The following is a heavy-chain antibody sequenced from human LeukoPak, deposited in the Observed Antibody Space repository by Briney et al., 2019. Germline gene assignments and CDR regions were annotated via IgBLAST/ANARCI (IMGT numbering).Heavy chain of an antibody. Sequence: GASVKVSCKVSGYTFTSYGISWVRQAPGQGLEWMGWISAYNGNTNHAQKLQGRVTMTTDTSTSTAYMELRSLRSEDTAVYYCARDLLLWFGELPTFGYWGQGTLVTVSS. J-gene: IGHJ4*02. CDR3: ARDLLLWFGELPTFGY. V-gene: IGHV1-18*04. CDR2: ISAYNGNT. CDR1: GYTFTSYG. D-gene: IGHD3-10*01.